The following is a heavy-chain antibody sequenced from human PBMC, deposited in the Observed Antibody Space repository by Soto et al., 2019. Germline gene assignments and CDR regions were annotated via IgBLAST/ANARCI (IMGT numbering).Heavy chain of an antibody. CDR2: ISAHNGNT. CDR3: ARGRYGDY. J-gene: IGHJ4*02. D-gene: IGHD1-1*01. CDR1: GYGFTTYG. Sequence: QVHLVQSGAEVKKPGASVKVSCKGSGYGFTTYGITWVRQAPGQGLEWMAWISAHNGNTNYAQKLEGRVTVPRDTSTSTAYRELRSLRSDDTAVYYCARGRYGDYWGQGALVTVSS. V-gene: IGHV1-18*01.